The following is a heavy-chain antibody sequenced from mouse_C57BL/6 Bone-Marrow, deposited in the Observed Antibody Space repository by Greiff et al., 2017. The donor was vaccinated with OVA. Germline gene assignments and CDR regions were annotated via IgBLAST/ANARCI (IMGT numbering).Heavy chain of an antibody. CDR1: GYTFTSYW. J-gene: IGHJ4*01. V-gene: IGHV1-64*01. Sequence: VQLQQPGAELVKPGASVKLSCKASGYTFTSYWMHWVKQRPGQGLEWIGMIHPNSGSTNYNEKFKSKATLTVGKSSSTAYMQLSSLTSEDSAVYYCAMISTGAMDYWGQGTSVTVSS. CDR2: IHPNSGST. CDR3: AMISTGAMDY. D-gene: IGHD1-1*01.